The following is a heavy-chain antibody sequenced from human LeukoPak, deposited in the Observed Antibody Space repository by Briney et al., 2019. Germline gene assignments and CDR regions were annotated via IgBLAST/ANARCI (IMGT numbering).Heavy chain of an antibody. Sequence: SQTLSLTCAISGDSVSSNSVTWNWIRQSPSRGLEWLGRTYYRSTWYNDYAVSVRGRITVNPDTSKNQFTLHLNSVTPEDTAVYYCARRLTQYDCFDPWGQGILVTVSS. CDR1: GDSVSSNSVT. D-gene: IGHD2-2*01. V-gene: IGHV6-1*01. CDR3: ARRLTQYDCFDP. J-gene: IGHJ5*02. CDR2: TYYRSTWYN.